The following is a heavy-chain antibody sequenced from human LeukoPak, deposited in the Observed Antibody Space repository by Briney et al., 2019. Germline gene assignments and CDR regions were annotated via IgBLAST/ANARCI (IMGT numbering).Heavy chain of an antibody. CDR3: ARNLRTYYYDTYYFDY. V-gene: IGHV1-8*01. D-gene: IGHD3-22*01. J-gene: IGHJ4*02. CDR2: MNPNSGNT. CDR1: GYTFTSYD. Sequence: GASVKVSCKASGYTFTSYDINWVRQATGQGLEWMGWMNPNSGNTGYAQKFQGRVTMTRNTSISTAYMELSSLRSEDTAVYYCARNLRTYYYDTYYFDYWGQGTLVTVSS.